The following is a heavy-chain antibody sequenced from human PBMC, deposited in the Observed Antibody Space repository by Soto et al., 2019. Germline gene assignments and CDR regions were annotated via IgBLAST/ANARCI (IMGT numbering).Heavy chain of an antibody. J-gene: IGHJ3*02. V-gene: IGHV3-33*01. CDR1: GFSFSSHA. CDR2: IWYDGSNR. Sequence: QVQLVESGGGVVQPGMSLRLSCATSGFSFSSHAMHWVRQAPGKGLEWVAQIWYDGSNRYYADSMRGRFTISRDFFKNTAFLQMDSLRAEDTAVYYCARDGQNLAPYAFDMWGQGTLVTVSS. CDR3: ARDGQNLAPYAFDM.